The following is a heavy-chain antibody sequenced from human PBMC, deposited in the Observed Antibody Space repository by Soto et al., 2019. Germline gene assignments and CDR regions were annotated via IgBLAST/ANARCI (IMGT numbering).Heavy chain of an antibody. D-gene: IGHD2-2*01. Sequence: GGSLRLSCAASGFTFSSYSMNWVRQAPGKGLEWVSSISSSSSYIYYADSVKGRFTISRDNAKNSLYLQMNSLRAEDTAVYYCARDLVVPAAMPFDYWGQGTLVTVSS. CDR2: ISSSSSYI. V-gene: IGHV3-21*01. J-gene: IGHJ4*02. CDR1: GFTFSSYS. CDR3: ARDLVVPAAMPFDY.